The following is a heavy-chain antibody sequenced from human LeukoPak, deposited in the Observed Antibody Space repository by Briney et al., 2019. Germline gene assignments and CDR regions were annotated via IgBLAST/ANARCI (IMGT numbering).Heavy chain of an antibody. CDR3: ASNGRIGRSWHDAFDI. CDR1: GYTFTGYY. J-gene: IGHJ3*02. CDR2: INPNSGGT. Sequence: ASVKVSCKASGYTFTGYYMHWVRQAPGQGLEWMGWINPNSGGTNYAQKFQGRVTMTRDTSISTAYMELSRLRSDDTAVYYCASNGRIGRSWHDAFDIWGQGTMVTVSS. V-gene: IGHV1-2*02. D-gene: IGHD6-13*01.